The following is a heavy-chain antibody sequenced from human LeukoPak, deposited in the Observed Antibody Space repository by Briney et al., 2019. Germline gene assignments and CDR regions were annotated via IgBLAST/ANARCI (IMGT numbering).Heavy chain of an antibody. V-gene: IGHV1-18*01. CDR1: GYTFTSYG. Sequence: GASVKVSCKASGYTFTSYGISWVRQAPGQGLEWMGWISAYNGNTNYAQKLQGRVTMTTDTSKSTAYMELRSLRSDDTAVYYCAREGGQLWLLTLYGMDVWGQGTTVTVSS. CDR2: ISAYNGNT. CDR3: AREGGQLWLLTLYGMDV. D-gene: IGHD5-18*01. J-gene: IGHJ6*02.